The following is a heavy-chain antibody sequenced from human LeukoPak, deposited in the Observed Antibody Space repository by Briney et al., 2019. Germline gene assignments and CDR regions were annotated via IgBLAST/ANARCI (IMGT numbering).Heavy chain of an antibody. D-gene: IGHD3-22*01. Sequence: PSQTLSLTCTVSGGSISSGGYYWSWIRQPPGKGLEWIGYIYHSGSTYYNPSLKSRVTISVDRSKNQFSLKLSSVTAADTAVYYCARRNYYDSTKYFQEWGQGTLVAVSS. CDR1: GGSISSGGYY. J-gene: IGHJ1*01. V-gene: IGHV4-30-2*01. CDR3: ARRNYYDSTKYFQE. CDR2: IYHSGST.